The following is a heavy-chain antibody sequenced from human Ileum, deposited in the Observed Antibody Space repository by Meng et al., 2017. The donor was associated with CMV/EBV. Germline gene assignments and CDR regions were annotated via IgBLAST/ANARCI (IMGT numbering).Heavy chain of an antibody. Sequence: ASVKVSCKASGYTFTGYYMHWVRQAPGQGLEWMGWINPNRGGTNYAQKFQGRVTMTRDTSISTAYMELSRLRCDDTAVYYCARAGSLNVVVPAATPYNWFDPWGQGTLVTVSS. CDR2: INPNRGGT. D-gene: IGHD2-2*01. J-gene: IGHJ5*02. CDR1: GYTFTGYY. CDR3: ARAGSLNVVVPAATPYNWFDP. V-gene: IGHV1-2*02.